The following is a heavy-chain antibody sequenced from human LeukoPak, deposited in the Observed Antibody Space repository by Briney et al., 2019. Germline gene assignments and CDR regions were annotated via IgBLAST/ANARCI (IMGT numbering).Heavy chain of an antibody. CDR1: GFTFSSYG. Sequence: GGSLRLSCAASGFTFSSYGMHWVRQAPGKGLEWVAVISYDGSNKYYADSVKGRFTISRDNSKNTLYLQMNSLRAEDTAVYYCVRDHYIVVGPAAGVFDIWGQGTMVTVSS. CDR2: ISYDGSNK. CDR3: VRDHYIVVGPAAGVFDI. V-gene: IGHV3-30*03. D-gene: IGHD2-2*01. J-gene: IGHJ3*02.